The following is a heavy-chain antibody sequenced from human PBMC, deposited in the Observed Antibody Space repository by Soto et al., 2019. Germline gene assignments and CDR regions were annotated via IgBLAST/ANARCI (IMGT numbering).Heavy chain of an antibody. CDR3: AKEYCSSTSCYLPYDY. D-gene: IGHD2-2*01. J-gene: IGHJ4*02. CDR2: ISGSGGST. V-gene: IGHV3-23*01. CDR1: GFTFSSYA. Sequence: SGGSLRLSCAASGFTFSSYAMSWVRQAPGKGLEWVSAISGSGGSTYYADSVKGRFTISRDNSKNTLYLQMNSLRAEDTAVYYCAKEYCSSTSCYLPYDYWGQGTLVTVSS.